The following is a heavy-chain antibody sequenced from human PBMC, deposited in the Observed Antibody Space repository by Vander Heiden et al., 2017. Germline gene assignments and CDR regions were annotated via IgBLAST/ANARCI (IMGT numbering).Heavy chain of an antibody. V-gene: IGHV4-59*01. CDR2: IYYRGST. Sequence: GPGLVKPSETLSRTCTVSGGFFSSYYWSWIRQPPGKGLEWIGYIYYRGSTNYNPSLKSRVTISVDTSKNQFSLKLSSVTAADTAVYYCARVGFYYGDYGGGSAYFDYWGQGTLVTVSS. CDR1: GGFFSSYY. D-gene: IGHD4-17*01. J-gene: IGHJ4*02. CDR3: ARVGFYYGDYGGGSAYFDY.